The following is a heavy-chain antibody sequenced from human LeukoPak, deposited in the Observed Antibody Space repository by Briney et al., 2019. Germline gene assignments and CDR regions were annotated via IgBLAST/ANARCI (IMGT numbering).Heavy chain of an antibody. J-gene: IGHJ1*01. Sequence: SETLSLTCAVYGGSFRGYYWSWIRQPPGKGLEWIGEINHSGSTNYNPSLKSRVTISVDTSKNQFSLKLSSVTAADTAVYYCAKAYEYFQHWGQGTLVTVSS. CDR2: INHSGST. V-gene: IGHV4-34*01. CDR1: GGSFRGYY. CDR3: AKAYEYFQH.